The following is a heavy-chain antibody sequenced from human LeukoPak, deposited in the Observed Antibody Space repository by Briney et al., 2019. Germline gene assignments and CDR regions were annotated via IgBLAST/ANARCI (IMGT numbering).Heavy chain of an antibody. CDR2: IYYSGST. CDR1: GGSISSSSYY. J-gene: IGHJ4*02. V-gene: IGHV4-39*01. CDR3: ARLSSSWYGTFDY. D-gene: IGHD6-13*01. Sequence: SETLSLTCTVSGGSISSSSYYWGWIRQPLGKGLEWIGSIYYSGSTYYNPSLKSRVTISVDTSKNQFSLKLSSVTAADTAVYYRARLSSSWYGTFDYWGQGTLVTVSS.